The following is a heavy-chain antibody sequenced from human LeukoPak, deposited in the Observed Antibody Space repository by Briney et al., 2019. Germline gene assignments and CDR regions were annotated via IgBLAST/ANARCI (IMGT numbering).Heavy chain of an antibody. D-gene: IGHD3-9*01. CDR1: GFTFSSYA. Sequence: GRSLRLSCAASGFTFSSYAMHWVRQAPGKGLEWVSYISSSGSTIYYADSVKGRFTISRDNAKNSLYLQMNSLRAEDTAVYYCARVSGGFNYDILTGYSYYFDYWGQGTLVTVSS. V-gene: IGHV3-48*04. J-gene: IGHJ4*02. CDR2: ISSSGSTI. CDR3: ARVSGGFNYDILTGYSYYFDY.